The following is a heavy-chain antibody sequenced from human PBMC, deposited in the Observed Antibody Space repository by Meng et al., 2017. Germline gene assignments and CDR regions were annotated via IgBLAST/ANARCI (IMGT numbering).Heavy chain of an antibody. J-gene: IGHJ4*01. V-gene: IGHV3-15*01. CDR3: SGHVDY. CDR1: GFTFSNAW. Sequence: EGQLVESGGGPVKPGGSLRLSCAASGFTFSNAWMTWVRQAPGKGLEWIGRMKSNVDGGTVDYAAAVKGRFFISRDDSENSFYLQMNSLKTEDTAVYYCSGHVDYWGHGTLVTVSS. CDR2: MKSNVDGGTV.